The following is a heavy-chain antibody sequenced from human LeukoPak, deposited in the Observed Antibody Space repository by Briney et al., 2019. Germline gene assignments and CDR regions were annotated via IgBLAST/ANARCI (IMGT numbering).Heavy chain of an antibody. CDR2: ISYSGST. D-gene: IGHD1-1*01. CDR3: AMVATGTMADY. V-gene: IGHV4-59*12. J-gene: IGHJ4*02. CDR1: GGSNSNYY. Sequence: PSETLSLTCAVSGGSNSNYYWSWIRQPPGKGLEWIGYISYSGSTNYNPSLKSRVTISVDTSKNQFSLKLSSVTAADTAVYYCAMVATGTMADYWGQGTLLTVSS.